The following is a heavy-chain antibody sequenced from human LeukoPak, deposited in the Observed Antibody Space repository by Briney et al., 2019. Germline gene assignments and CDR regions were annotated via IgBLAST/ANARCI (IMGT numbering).Heavy chain of an antibody. CDR2: ISGRGDST. CDR3: AILGYCSGGSCYHAIYFDY. D-gene: IGHD2-15*01. CDR1: GATLSDYA. V-gene: IGHV3-23*01. J-gene: IGHJ4*02. Sequence: GGSLRLSCAASGATLSDYAMSWVRQAPGKGLEWVSDISGRGDSTYYADSVKGRFTISRDKSKNTVYLQMNSLRAEDTAVYYCAILGYCSGGSCYHAIYFDYWGQGTLVTVSS.